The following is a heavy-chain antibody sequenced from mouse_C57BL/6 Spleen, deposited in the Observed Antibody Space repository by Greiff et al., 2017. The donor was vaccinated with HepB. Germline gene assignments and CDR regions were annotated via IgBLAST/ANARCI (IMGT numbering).Heavy chain of an antibody. Sequence: LQQPGAELVMPGASVKLSCKASGYTFTSYWMHWVKQRPGQGLEWIGEIDPSDSYTNYNQKFKGKSTLTVDKSSSTAYMQLSSLTSEDSAVYYCARWGGDYDGYAMDYWGQGTSVTVSS. CDR1: GYTFTSYW. J-gene: IGHJ4*01. V-gene: IGHV1-69*01. CDR3: ARWGGDYDGYAMDY. D-gene: IGHD2-4*01. CDR2: IDPSDSYT.